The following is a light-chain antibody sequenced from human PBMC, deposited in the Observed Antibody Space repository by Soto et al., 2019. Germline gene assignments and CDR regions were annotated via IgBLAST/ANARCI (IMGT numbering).Light chain of an antibody. CDR3: QKCKIAPFT. CDR2: DAS. J-gene: IGKJ4*01. V-gene: IGKV3D-20*02. Sequence: EIVLTQSPGTLSLSPGDRATLSCRASQSVSSTYLAWYQQKPGQAPRLLIYDASSRATGIPDRFSGSGSGTDFTLTISRLEPEDFATYYCQKCKIAPFTFGGGTKVEMK. CDR1: QSVSSTY.